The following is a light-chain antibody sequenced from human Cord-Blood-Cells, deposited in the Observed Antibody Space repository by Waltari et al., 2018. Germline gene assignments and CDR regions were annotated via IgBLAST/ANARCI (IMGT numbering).Light chain of an antibody. CDR3: LQDYNYPWT. Sequence: AIQMTQSPSSLSASVGERVTITCRASQGISNDLGRYHQKPGKAPTLLIYAASSLHSGVPSRFSCVGSGTDFTLTISSLQPEDCATYCCLQDYNYPWTFGQGTNVEIK. CDR1: QGISND. V-gene: IGKV1-6*01. J-gene: IGKJ1*01. CDR2: AAS.